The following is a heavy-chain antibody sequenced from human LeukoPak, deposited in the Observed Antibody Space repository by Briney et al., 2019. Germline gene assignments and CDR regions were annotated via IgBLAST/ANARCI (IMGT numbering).Heavy chain of an antibody. J-gene: IGHJ4*02. CDR1: GGSISSYY. D-gene: IGHD1-26*01. CDR3: ARVRGASYIDS. Sequence: PSETLSLTCTVSGGSISSYYWSWIRQPPGKGLESTAYIHYSGNTNYNPSLKSRVTMAIDTSKNQISLNLTSVTAADTAVYYCARVRGASYIDSWGQGTLVTVSS. CDR2: IHYSGNT. V-gene: IGHV4-59*01.